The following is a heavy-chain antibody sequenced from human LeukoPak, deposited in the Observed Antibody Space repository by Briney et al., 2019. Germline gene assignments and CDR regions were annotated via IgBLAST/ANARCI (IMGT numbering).Heavy chain of an antibody. J-gene: IGHJ4*02. D-gene: IGHD3-16*01. V-gene: IGHV3-30*02. CDR2: IRYDGNKK. CDR3: AKQGGYY. Sequence: GGSLRLSCVASKFTFGNYGMHWVRQTPGKGLEWVAFIRYDGNKKDYADSVKGRFTISRDNSRNTLYLQMNSLRAEDTAVYYCAKQGGYYWGQGTLVTVSS. CDR1: KFTFGNYG.